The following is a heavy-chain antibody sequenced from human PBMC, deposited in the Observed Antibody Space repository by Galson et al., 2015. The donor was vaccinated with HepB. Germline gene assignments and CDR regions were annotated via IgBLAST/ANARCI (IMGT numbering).Heavy chain of an antibody. D-gene: IGHD6-6*01. CDR1: GFTFSSYG. J-gene: IGHJ5*02. V-gene: IGHV3-33*01. CDR2: IWYDGSNK. CDR3: ARDASSSSWFDP. Sequence: SLRLSCAASGFTFSSYGMHWVRQAPGKGLEWVAVIWYDGSNKYYADSVKGRFTISRDNSKNTLYLQMNSLRAEDTAVYYCARDASSSSWFDPWGQGTLVTVSS.